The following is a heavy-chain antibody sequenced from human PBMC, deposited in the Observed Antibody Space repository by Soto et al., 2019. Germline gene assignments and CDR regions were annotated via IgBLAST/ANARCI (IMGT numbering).Heavy chain of an antibody. V-gene: IGHV3-7*01. CDR2: IKQDGSEK. J-gene: IGHJ6*02. CDR3: ARGNYYSYL. D-gene: IGHD1-7*01. Sequence: EVQLVESGGDLVQPGGSLRLSCAASGFTFNTYWMTWVRQAPGKGLEWVANIKQDGSEKNYVDSVQGRFTISRDNAMNFLYLQMTGLRAEDTAVYYCARGNYYSYLWGQGTTVTVSS. CDR1: GFTFNTYW.